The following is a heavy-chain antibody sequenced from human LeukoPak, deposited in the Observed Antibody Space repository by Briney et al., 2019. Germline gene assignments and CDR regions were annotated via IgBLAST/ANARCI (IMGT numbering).Heavy chain of an antibody. D-gene: IGHD6-19*01. CDR1: GGSISSSSYY. V-gene: IGHV4-39*01. J-gene: IGHJ4*02. CDR2: IYNSGST. Sequence: SSETLSLTCTVSGGSISSSSYYWGWIRQPPGKGLEWIGSIYNSGSTYYNPSLKSRVTISVDTSKNQFSLKLSSVTAADTAVYYCARLRLSWLVMVWGQGTLVTVSS. CDR3: ARLRLSWLVMV.